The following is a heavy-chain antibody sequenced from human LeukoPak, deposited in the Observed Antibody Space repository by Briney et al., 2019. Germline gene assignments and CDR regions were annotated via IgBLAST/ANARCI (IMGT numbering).Heavy chain of an antibody. CDR3: AREPDDYYDSSGPDPRS. D-gene: IGHD3-22*01. J-gene: IGHJ5*02. CDR2: ISSTSGYI. Sequence: GGSLRLSCAPSGLSFSSYTIHWVRQAPGKGLEWVSSISSTSGYIHYADSVKGRFSISRDNAKNLVHLEMDILRADDTAVYYCAREPDDYYDSSGPDPRSWGQGTLVTVSS. CDR1: GLSFSSYT. V-gene: IGHV3-21*01.